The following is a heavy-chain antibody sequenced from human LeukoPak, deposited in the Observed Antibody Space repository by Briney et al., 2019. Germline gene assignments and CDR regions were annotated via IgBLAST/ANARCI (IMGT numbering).Heavy chain of an antibody. CDR1: GFTFSGFA. Sequence: VQPGGSLRLSCAASGFTFSGFAMAWVRQTPGKGLEWVSGILASGSTTYYADSVKGRFTISRDNSKYTLYLQMNSLRAEDTAVYYCALNSTVVGHYWGQGTLVTVSS. CDR2: ILASGSTT. V-gene: IGHV3-23*01. D-gene: IGHD2-2*01. CDR3: ALNSTVVGHY. J-gene: IGHJ4*02.